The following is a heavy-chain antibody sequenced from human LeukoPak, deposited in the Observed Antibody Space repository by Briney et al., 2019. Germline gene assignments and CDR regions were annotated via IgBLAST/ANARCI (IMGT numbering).Heavy chain of an antibody. J-gene: IGHJ6*03. CDR3: ARNLMTKYYYYMDV. D-gene: IGHD2-8*01. CDR2: IYYSGST. Sequence: SETLSLTCTVSGGSISSYYWSWLRQPPGKGLEWIGYIYYSGSTNYNPSLTSRVTISVDTSKNQFSLKLSSVTAADTAVYYCARNLMTKYYYYMDVWGKGTTVTVSS. V-gene: IGHV4-59*01. CDR1: GGSISSYY.